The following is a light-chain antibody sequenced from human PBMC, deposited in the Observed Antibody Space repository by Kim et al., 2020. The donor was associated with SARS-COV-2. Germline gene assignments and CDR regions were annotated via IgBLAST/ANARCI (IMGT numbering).Light chain of an antibody. Sequence: GQAVSISCTGTSSDLGGYNYVAWYQQHPGKAPKLMVYEVNKRPSGVPDRFSGSKSGNTASLTVSGLQAEDEADYYCSSYAGSNNLIFGGGTKLTVL. J-gene: IGLJ2*01. V-gene: IGLV2-8*01. CDR2: EVN. CDR3: SSYAGSNNLI. CDR1: SSDLGGYNY.